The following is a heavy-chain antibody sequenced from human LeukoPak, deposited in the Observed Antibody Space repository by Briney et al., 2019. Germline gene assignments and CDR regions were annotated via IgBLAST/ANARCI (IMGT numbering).Heavy chain of an antibody. J-gene: IGHJ4*02. CDR1: GFTFSSYW. D-gene: IGHD3-16*01. Sequence: GGSLRLSCAASGFTFSSYWMSWVRQAPGKGLEWVADIKEDGSEKYYVDSVKGRFTISRDNAKNSLYLQMNSLRTEDTAVYYCAKVPHSWGLFDSWGQGTLVTVSS. V-gene: IGHV3-7*01. CDR2: IKEDGSEK. CDR3: AKVPHSWGLFDS.